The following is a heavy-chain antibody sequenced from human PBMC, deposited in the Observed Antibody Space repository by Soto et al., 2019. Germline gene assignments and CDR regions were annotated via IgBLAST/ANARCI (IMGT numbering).Heavy chain of an antibody. CDR3: ARASMIREFISYFFDY. Sequence: QVQLVQSGAEVRKPGSSVKVSCQASGGTFNNYAFVWVRQAPGQGLEWMGGILPIFGTPNYAPKFQDRVTGAGDDSTGTAYMELSGLRSDDSAIYFCARASMIREFISYFFDYWGQGTLGTVSS. J-gene: IGHJ4*02. CDR1: GGTFNNYA. V-gene: IGHV1-69*01. CDR2: ILPIFGTP. D-gene: IGHD3-10*01.